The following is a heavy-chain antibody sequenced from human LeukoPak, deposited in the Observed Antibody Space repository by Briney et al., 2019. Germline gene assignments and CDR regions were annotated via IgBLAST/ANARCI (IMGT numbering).Heavy chain of an antibody. D-gene: IGHD2-8*02. V-gene: IGHV1-2*02. CDR3: ARDTLYGTGGYYYVDY. Sequence: ASVKVSCKASGYTFTGYYMHWVRQAPGQGLEWMGWINPNSGGTNYAQKFQGRVTMTRDTSISTAYMELSRLRSDDTAVYYCARDTLYGTGGYYYVDYWGQGTLVTVSS. CDR1: GYTFTGYY. J-gene: IGHJ4*02. CDR2: INPNSGGT.